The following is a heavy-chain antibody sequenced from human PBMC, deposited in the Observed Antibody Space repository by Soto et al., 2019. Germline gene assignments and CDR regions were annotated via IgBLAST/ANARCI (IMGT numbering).Heavy chain of an antibody. J-gene: IGHJ4*02. CDR2: ISAYNGNT. CDR3: ARVLSSIMITFGGVIDFDY. CDR1: GYTFTSYG. D-gene: IGHD3-16*02. V-gene: IGHV1-18*01. Sequence: ASVKVSCKASGYTFTSYGISWVRQAPGQGLEWMGWISAYNGNTNYAQKLQGRVTMTTDTSTSTAYMELRSLRSDDTAVYYCARVLSSIMITFGGVIDFDYWGQGTLVTSPQ.